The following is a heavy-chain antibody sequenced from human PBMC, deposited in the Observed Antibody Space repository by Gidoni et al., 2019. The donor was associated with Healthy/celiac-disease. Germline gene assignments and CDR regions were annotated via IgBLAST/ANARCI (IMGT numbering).Heavy chain of an antibody. V-gene: IGHV1-69*01. J-gene: IGHJ6*02. CDR2: IIPIFGTA. CDR1: GGTFSSYA. Sequence: QVQLVQSGAEAKKPGSAVKVPCKASGGTFSSYAISGGRQAPGRGLEWLGGIIPIFGTANYAQKFQGRVTITADESTSTAYMELSSLRSEDTAVYYCARGGLKVIFGVVAPRQRPENYYYYGMDVWGQGTTVTVSS. CDR3: ARGGLKVIFGVVAPRQRPENYYYYGMDV. D-gene: IGHD3-3*01.